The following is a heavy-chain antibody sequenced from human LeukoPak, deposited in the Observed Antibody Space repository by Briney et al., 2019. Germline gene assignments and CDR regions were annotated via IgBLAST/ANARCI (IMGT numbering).Heavy chain of an antibody. V-gene: IGHV4-34*01. CDR3: ARARKQQQLLSWFDP. CDR2: INHSGST. D-gene: IGHD6-13*01. Sequence: SETLSLTCAVYGGSFSGYYWSWIRQPPGKGLEWIGEINHSGSTNYNPSLKSRVTISVDTSKNQFSLKLSSVTAADTAVYYCARARKQQQLLSWFDPWGQGTLVTVSS. CDR1: GGSFSGYY. J-gene: IGHJ5*02.